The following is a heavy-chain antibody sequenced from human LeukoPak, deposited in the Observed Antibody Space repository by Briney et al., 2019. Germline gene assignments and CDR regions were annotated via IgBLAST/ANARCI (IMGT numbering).Heavy chain of an antibody. CDR2: INSDGNST. J-gene: IGHJ5*02. Sequence: GGALRLSCAASGFTFSNHWMHWVRQAPGKGLVWVSRINSDGNSTSYADSVKGRFTISRDNAKNTLYLQMNSLRAEDTAVYYCARRRYCSSTNCYGDWFDPWGQGTLVTVSS. D-gene: IGHD2-2*01. V-gene: IGHV3-74*01. CDR3: ARRRYCSSTNCYGDWFDP. CDR1: GFTFSNHW.